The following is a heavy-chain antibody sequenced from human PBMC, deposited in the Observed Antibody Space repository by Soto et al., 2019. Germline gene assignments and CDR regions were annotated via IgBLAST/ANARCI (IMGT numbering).Heavy chain of an antibody. CDR1: GGSINSGGYS. Sequence: QLQLQESGSGLVKPSQTLSLTCTVSGGSINSGGYSWIWIRQPPGKGLEWIGYIYHTGNTFYNPSLQSRVTISVDQSKTQFSLSLGSVTAADTAMYYCARVERTLSTPFAYGMDVWGQGTTVTVSS. D-gene: IGHD2-2*01. V-gene: IGHV4-30-2*01. CDR2: IYHTGNT. CDR3: ARVERTLSTPFAYGMDV. J-gene: IGHJ6*02.